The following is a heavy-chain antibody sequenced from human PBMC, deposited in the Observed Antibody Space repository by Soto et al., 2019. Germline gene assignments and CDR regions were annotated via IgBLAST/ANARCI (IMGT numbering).Heavy chain of an antibody. CDR3: ARGRTVRNYADDSSDYFYFFDY. J-gene: IGHJ4*02. V-gene: IGHV4-59*01. CDR1: GDSISTFY. D-gene: IGHD3-22*01. CDR2: VYYTGST. Sequence: SETLSLTCTVSGDSISTFYWGWMRQSPGKELEWIGYVYYTGSTNYNPSLKSRVTISVDRSKNQFSLKLTSANAADTAVYYCARGRTVRNYADDSSDYFYFFDYWGQGTQVTSPQ.